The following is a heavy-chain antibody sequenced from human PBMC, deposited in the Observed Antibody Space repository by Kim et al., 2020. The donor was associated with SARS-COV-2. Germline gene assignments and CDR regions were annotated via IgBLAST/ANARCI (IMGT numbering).Heavy chain of an antibody. Sequence: ADSVTGRLIIPRDHPKNTLYLQMNSLRAEDTAVYYCATVVFYYDAGYFKNWGQGTLVIVSS. J-gene: IGHJ1*01. CDR3: ATVVFYYDAGYFKN. D-gene: IGHD3-22*01. V-gene: IGHV3-66*01.